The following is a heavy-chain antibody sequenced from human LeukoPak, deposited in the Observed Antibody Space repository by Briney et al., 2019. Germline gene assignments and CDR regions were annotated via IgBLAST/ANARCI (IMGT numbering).Heavy chain of an antibody. CDR1: GFTFSSYA. J-gene: IGHJ3*02. D-gene: IGHD6-13*01. CDR3: AREGSRIAAAGPDAFDI. Sequence: GGSLRLSCAASGFTFSSYAMSWVRQAPGKGLEWVAVISYDGSNKYYADSVKGRFTISRDNSKNTLYLQMNSLRAEDTAVYYCAREGSRIAAAGPDAFDIWGQGTMVTVSS. V-gene: IGHV3-30-3*01. CDR2: ISYDGSNK.